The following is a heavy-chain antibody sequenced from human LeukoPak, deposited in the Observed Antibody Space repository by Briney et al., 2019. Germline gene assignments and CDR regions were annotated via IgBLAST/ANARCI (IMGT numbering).Heavy chain of an antibody. CDR3: ARDMYYYGSGRAFDI. J-gene: IGHJ3*02. D-gene: IGHD3-10*01. CDR1: GFTFADYT. CDR2: FSWNGIST. Sequence: GGSLRLSCEASGFTFADYTMHWVRQAPGKGLEWASLFSWNGISTSYADSVKGRFTISRDNSKNTLYLQMNSLRAEDTAVYYCARDMYYYGSGRAFDIWGQGTMVTVSS. V-gene: IGHV3-43*01.